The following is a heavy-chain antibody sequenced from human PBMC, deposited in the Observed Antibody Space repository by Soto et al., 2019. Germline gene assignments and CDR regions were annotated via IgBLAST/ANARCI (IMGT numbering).Heavy chain of an antibody. J-gene: IGHJ3*02. CDR1: GVSISSYY. D-gene: IGHD3-9*01. CDR3: ARQHVLRYFDWLLGYAFDI. V-gene: IGHV4-59*08. CDR2: IYYSGST. Sequence: SETLSLTCTVSGVSISSYYWSWIRQPPGKGLEWIGYIYYSGSTNYNPSLKSRVSISVDTSKNQFSLKLSSVTAADTAVYYCARQHVLRYFDWLLGYAFDIWGQGTMVT.